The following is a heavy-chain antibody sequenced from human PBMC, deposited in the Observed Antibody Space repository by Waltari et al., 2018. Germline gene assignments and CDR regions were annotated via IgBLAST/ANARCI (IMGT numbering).Heavy chain of an antibody. J-gene: IGHJ4*02. D-gene: IGHD3-10*01. CDR2: INPKSVDT. Sequence: QVQLVQSGAEVKRPGASVKVSCKASGYTFTAYYMHWVRQAPGQGLEWMGWINPKSVDTGYAQKFQGRVTMTRDTSISTAYMEVSRLTSDDTAVYYCHRGADEDGDDYWGQGTLVTVSP. CDR1: GYTFTAYY. CDR3: HRGADEDGDDY. V-gene: IGHV1-2*02.